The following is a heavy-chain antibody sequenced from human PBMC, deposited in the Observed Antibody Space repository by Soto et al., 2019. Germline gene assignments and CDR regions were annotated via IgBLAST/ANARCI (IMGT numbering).Heavy chain of an antibody. CDR2: INHSATT. V-gene: IGHV4-34*01. CDR1: GGSFSGFY. CDR3: ARVDRTLATSYGLDV. Sequence: PSETLSLTCAVSGGSFSGFYWTWIRQPPGEGLEWIGEINHSATTNFNPSLRSRLTISLDPSKKHFSLKQTSMTAADAAVYYCARVDRTLATSYGLDVWGQGTTVIVSS. D-gene: IGHD3-16*01. J-gene: IGHJ6*02.